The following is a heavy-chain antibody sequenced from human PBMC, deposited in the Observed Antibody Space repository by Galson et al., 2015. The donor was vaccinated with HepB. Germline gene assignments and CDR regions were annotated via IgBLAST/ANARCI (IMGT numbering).Heavy chain of an antibody. CDR1: GYSFTSYW. J-gene: IGHJ4*02. CDR3: ARRVGYCSSTSCYDGVDY. V-gene: IGHV5-10-1*01. CDR2: IDPSDSYT. D-gene: IGHD2-2*01. Sequence: QSGAEVKKPGESLRISCKGSGYSFTSYWISWVRQMPGKGLEWMGRIDPSDSYTNYSPSFQGHVTISADKSISTAYLQWSSLKASDTAMYYCARRVGYCSSTSCYDGVDYWGQGTLVTVSS.